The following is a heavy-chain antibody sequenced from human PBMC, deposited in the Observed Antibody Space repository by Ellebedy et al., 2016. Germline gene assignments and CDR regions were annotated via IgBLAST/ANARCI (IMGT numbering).Heavy chain of an antibody. CDR1: GFTFSSSA. V-gene: IGHV3-23*01. J-gene: IGHJ4*02. Sequence: GGSLRLSXVASGFTFSSSAMSWVRQAPGKGPEWVAAISDRGVNPYYADAVKGRFTISRDNSKNTLYLQLNSLRAEDTAIYYCAKNQDYAFWSGIDYWGQGTLVTVSS. CDR2: ISDRGVNP. CDR3: AKNQDYAFWSGIDY. D-gene: IGHD3-3*01.